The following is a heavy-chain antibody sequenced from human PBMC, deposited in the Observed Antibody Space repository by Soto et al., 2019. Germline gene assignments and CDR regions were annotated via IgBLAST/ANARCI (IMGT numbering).Heavy chain of an antibody. CDR3: ARGSSDWFPYFDY. Sequence: QVQLLQSGAAVKKPGASVKISCKASGYTFTSFDMHWVRQAPGQRLEWMGWINAGNGNTKYSQSFQGRITITGDTSASTAYMELSSLRSEDTAVYYCARGSSDWFPYFDYWAQGTLVTVSS. CDR2: INAGNGNT. J-gene: IGHJ4*02. CDR1: GYTFTSFD. D-gene: IGHD3-9*01. V-gene: IGHV1-3*01.